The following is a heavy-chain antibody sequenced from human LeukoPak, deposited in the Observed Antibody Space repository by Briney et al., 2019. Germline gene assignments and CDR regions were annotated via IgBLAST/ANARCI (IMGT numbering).Heavy chain of an antibody. CDR1: GFTFSSYG. D-gene: IGHD4-23*01. CDR2: ISFDGSNK. V-gene: IGHV3-30*18. J-gene: IGHJ4*02. CDR3: AKDLDYGGSGG. Sequence: GGSLRLSCAASGFTFSSYGMHWVRQAPGKGLEWVAVISFDGSNKYYADSVKGRFTISRDNSKNTLYLQMNSLRAEDTAVYYCAKDLDYGGSGGWGQGTLVTVSS.